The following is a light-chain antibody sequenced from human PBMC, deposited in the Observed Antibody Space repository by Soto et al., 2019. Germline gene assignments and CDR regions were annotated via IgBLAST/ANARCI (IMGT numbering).Light chain of an antibody. CDR2: DAS. Sequence: DIQMIQSPSSLSASVGDRVTITCQASQEISNYLNWYQQKPGKAPKLLIYDASNLERGGPSRFSRRGSGTDFTFTISSLQPEDFATYYCQQYDHLPRTFGRGTKVEIK. CDR3: QQYDHLPRT. J-gene: IGKJ1*01. CDR1: QEISNY. V-gene: IGKV1-33*01.